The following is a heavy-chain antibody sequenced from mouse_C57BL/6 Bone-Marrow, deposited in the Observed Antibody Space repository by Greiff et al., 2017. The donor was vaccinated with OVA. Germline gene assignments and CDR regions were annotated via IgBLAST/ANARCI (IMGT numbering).Heavy chain of an antibody. V-gene: IGHV2-5*01. Sequence: VQLVESGPGLVQPSQSLSITCTVSGFSLTSYGVHWVRQSPGKGLEWLGVIWRGGSTDYNAAFMSRLSITKDNSKSQVFFKMNSLQADDTAIYYCAKTNWGYYYAMDYWGQGTSVTVSS. CDR3: AKTNWGYYYAMDY. D-gene: IGHD4-1*01. CDR1: GFSLTSYG. J-gene: IGHJ4*01. CDR2: IWRGGST.